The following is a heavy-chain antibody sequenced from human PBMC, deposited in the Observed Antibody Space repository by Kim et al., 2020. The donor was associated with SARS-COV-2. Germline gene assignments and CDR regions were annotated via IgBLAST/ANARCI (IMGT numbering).Heavy chain of an antibody. D-gene: IGHD3-16*01. J-gene: IGHJ4*02. Sequence: DGGATGYAAPVKGRVTITRDDSKNTLYLQMNGLKTEDTAIYYCTTARGGHYWGQGTLVIVSS. CDR3: TTARGGHY. CDR2: DGGAT. V-gene: IGHV3-15*01.